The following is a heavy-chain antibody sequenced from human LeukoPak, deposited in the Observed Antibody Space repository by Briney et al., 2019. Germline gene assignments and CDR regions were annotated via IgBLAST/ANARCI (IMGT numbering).Heavy chain of an antibody. J-gene: IGHJ4*02. CDR3: ARDVLR. CDR2: IYKTGST. Sequence: PSETLSLTCTVSGDSITSGGYYWSWIRQHPGKGLEWIGYIYKTGSTYYNPSLKSRVTMSVDTSRNQFSLKVNSVTAADTAVYYCARDVLRWGQGTLVTVSS. CDR1: GDSITSGGYY. V-gene: IGHV4-31*03.